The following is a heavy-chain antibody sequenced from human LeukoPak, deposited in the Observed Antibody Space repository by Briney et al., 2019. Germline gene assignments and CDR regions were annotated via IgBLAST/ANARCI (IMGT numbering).Heavy chain of an antibody. V-gene: IGHV3-48*03. Sequence: GGSLRLSCAASRFTFSSYEMNWVRQAPGKGLEWVSYISSSGSTIYYADSVKGRFTISRDNAKNSLYLQMNSLRAEDTAVYYCARKTYYYDSSGYAFDYWGQGTLVTVSS. J-gene: IGHJ4*02. CDR1: RFTFSSYE. CDR3: ARKTYYYDSSGYAFDY. D-gene: IGHD3-22*01. CDR2: ISSSGSTI.